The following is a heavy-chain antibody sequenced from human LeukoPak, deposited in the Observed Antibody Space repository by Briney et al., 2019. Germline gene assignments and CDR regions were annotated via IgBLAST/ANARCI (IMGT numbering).Heavy chain of an antibody. CDR2: IYYSGST. V-gene: IGHV4-59*12. CDR3: ARRTTVITSSDY. Sequence: SETLSLTCTVFGGSISIYYWSWIRQPPGKGLEWIGYIYYSGSTNYNPSLKSRGTISVDTSKNQLSLKLSSVTAADTAVYYCARRTTVITSSDYWGQGTLVTVSS. CDR1: GGSISIYY. J-gene: IGHJ4*02. D-gene: IGHD4-17*01.